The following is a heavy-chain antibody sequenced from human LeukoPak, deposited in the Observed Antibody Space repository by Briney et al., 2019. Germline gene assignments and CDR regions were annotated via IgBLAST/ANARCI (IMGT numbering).Heavy chain of an antibody. J-gene: IGHJ4*02. Sequence: ASVNVSCKASGYTFTGYYMHWVRQAPGQGLEWMGRINPNSGGTNYAQKFQGRVTMTRDTSISTAYMELSRLRSDDTAVYYCAREKTVDTAFDYWGQGTLVTVSS. CDR1: GYTFTGYY. CDR2: INPNSGGT. CDR3: AREKTVDTAFDY. V-gene: IGHV1-2*06. D-gene: IGHD5-18*01.